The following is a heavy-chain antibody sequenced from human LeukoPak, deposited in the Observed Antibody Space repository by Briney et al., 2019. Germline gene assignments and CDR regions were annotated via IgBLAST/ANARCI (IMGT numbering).Heavy chain of an antibody. CDR2: IYYSGST. Sequence: SETLSLTCTVSGGSICSSSYYWSWIRQPPGKGLEWIGYIYYSGSTYYNPSLKSRVTISVDTSKNQFSLKLSSVTAADTAVYYCARGDTYYYDSSASWLSPWGQGTLVTVSS. CDR3: ARGDTYYYDSSASWLSP. V-gene: IGHV4-30-4*01. D-gene: IGHD3-22*01. J-gene: IGHJ5*02. CDR1: GGSICSSSYY.